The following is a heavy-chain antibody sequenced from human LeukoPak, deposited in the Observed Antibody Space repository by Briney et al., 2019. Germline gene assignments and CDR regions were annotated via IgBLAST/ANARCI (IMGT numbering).Heavy chain of an antibody. V-gene: IGHV3-21*04. J-gene: IGHJ6*03. CDR2: ISSSSSYI. CDR1: GFTFSSYS. Sequence: PGGSLRLSCAASGFTFSSYSMNWVRQAPGKGLEWVSSISSSSSYIYYADSVKGRFTISRDSAKNSLYLQMNSLRAEDTAVYYCARAPLPGYYYCYMDVWGKGTTVTISS. CDR3: ARAPLPGYYYCYMDV. D-gene: IGHD1-26*01.